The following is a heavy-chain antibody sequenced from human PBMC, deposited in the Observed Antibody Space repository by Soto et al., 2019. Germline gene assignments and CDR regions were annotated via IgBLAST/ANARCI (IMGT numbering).Heavy chain of an antibody. V-gene: IGHV4-39*01. CDR2: ISYSWAT. CDR1: GDSITNRNYY. CDR3: ATLRVVTPAMWAFDY. D-gene: IGHD2-15*01. Sequence: SATLSLTCIVSGDSITNRNYYWGWIRQPPGKGLEWIGSISYSWATYWNPSLKSRVTISVDMSNNQFSLTLRSVTAADTAVYYCATLRVVTPAMWAFDYWGQGALVSVS. J-gene: IGHJ4*02.